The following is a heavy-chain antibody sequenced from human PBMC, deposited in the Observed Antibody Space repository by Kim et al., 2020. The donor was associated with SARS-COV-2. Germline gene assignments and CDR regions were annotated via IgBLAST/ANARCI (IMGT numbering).Heavy chain of an antibody. J-gene: IGHJ4*02. V-gene: IGHV4-59*01. D-gene: IGHD6-19*01. CDR3: AGSSLWLASVQ. CDR2: IYHDGRT. CDR1: GGSINTFY. Sequence: SETLSLTCTVSGGSINTFYWNWLRQPPGKELEWIGYIYHDGRTMYNPSLKSRVSMSVDTSKNQISLNLTSVTPADTAMFYCAGSSLWLASVQRVPGTLVT.